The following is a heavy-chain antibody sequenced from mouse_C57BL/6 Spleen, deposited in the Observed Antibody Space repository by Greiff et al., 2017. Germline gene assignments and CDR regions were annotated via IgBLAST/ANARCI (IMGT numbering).Heavy chain of an antibody. J-gene: IGHJ1*03. V-gene: IGHV5-17*01. CDR3: AREGSNDEDWYFDV. Sequence: EVKLMESGGGLVKPGGSLKLSCAASGFTFSDYGMHWVRQAPEKGLEWVAYISSGSSTIYYADTVKGRFTISRDNAKNTLFLQMTSLRSEDTAMYYCAREGSNDEDWYFDVWGTGTTVTVSS. CDR1: GFTFSDYG. CDR2: ISSGSSTI. D-gene: IGHD2-12*01.